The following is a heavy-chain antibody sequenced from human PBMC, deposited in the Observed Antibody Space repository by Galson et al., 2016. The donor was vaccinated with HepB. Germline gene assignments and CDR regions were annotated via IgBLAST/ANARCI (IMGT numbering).Heavy chain of an antibody. CDR2: IYHTGST. CDR3: ARVVRGAWFDP. J-gene: IGHJ5*02. V-gene: IGHV4-30-2*01. CDR1: GGSISSGGYS. Sequence: TLSLTCAVSGGSISSGGYSWSWIRQPPGKGLEWMGYIYHTGSTYYNPSLKSRVTISVDRSKNQFSLMLSSVTAADTAVYYCARVVRGAWFDPWGQGTLVIVST. D-gene: IGHD2-15*01.